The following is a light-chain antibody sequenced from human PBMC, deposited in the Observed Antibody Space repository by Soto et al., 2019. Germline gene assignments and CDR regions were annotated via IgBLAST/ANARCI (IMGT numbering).Light chain of an antibody. CDR1: QSISSY. CDR3: QHYNSYSEA. CDR2: KAS. Sequence: DIQMTQPPSSLSASVGDRVTITCRASQSISSYLNWYQQKPGKAPKLLIYKASTLKSGVPSRFSGSGSGTEFTLTISSLQPDDFATYYCQHYNSYSEAFGQGTKVDI. V-gene: IGKV1-5*03. J-gene: IGKJ1*01.